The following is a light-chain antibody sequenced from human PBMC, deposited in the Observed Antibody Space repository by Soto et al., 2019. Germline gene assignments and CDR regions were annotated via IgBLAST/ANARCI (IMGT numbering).Light chain of an antibody. Sequence: TVLTQSPATLSLSPGERATLSCRASQSVSSSLAWFQQKPGQAPRLLIYGASNRATGIPARFSGSGSGTEFTLTISSLEPEDFAVYYCQQRYNWPRTFGQGTKLEIK. CDR2: GAS. CDR3: QQRYNWPRT. J-gene: IGKJ2*01. CDR1: QSVSSS. V-gene: IGKV3-11*01.